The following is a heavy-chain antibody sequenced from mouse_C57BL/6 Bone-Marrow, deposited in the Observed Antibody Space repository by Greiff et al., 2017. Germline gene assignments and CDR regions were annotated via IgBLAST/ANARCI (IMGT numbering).Heavy chain of an antibody. CDR1: GFNIKDDY. J-gene: IGHJ2*01. Sequence: EVQLQQSGAELVRPGASVKLSCTASGFNIKDDYMHWVKQRPEQGLEWIGWIDPENGDTEYASKFQGKATITADTSSNTAYLQLSSLTSEDTAVYYCNTGTTVPDFDYWGQGTTLTVSS. D-gene: IGHD1-1*01. CDR3: NTGTTVPDFDY. V-gene: IGHV14-4*01. CDR2: IDPENGDT.